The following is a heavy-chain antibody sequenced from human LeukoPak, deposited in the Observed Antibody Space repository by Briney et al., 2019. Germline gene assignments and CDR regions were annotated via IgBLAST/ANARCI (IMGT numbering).Heavy chain of an antibody. V-gene: IGHV4-59*01. D-gene: IGHD6-19*01. J-gene: IGHJ4*02. CDR3: ARWCSQRSSSGGWYSPNYFDS. CDR2: MYYSGST. CDR1: GGSISSYH. Sequence: SETLSLTCTVSGGSISSYHWSWIRQPPGKGLEWIGYMYYSGSTNYNPSLKSRVTISVDTSKNQFSLKLSSVTAADTAVYYCARWCSQRSSSGGWYSPNYFDSWGQGTLVTVSS.